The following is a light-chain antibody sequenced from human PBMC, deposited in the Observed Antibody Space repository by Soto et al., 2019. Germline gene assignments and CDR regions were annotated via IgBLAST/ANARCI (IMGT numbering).Light chain of an antibody. CDR3: QQYGSSPLT. Sequence: EIVLTQSPGTLSLSPGERATLSCRASQSVSSNHLTWYQQKPGQAPRLLLYGASSRATGIPDRFSGSGSGTDFTLTISRLEPEDFAVYYCQQYGSSPLTFGGGTKVEIK. V-gene: IGKV3-20*01. CDR2: GAS. J-gene: IGKJ4*01. CDR1: QSVSSNH.